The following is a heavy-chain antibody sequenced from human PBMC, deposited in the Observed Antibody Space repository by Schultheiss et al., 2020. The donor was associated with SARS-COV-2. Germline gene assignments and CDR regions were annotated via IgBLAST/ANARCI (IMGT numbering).Heavy chain of an antibody. V-gene: IGHV3-21*01. CDR2: ISSSSSYI. CDR3: ARELHSSSWYFDY. Sequence: GGSLRLSCAASGFTFSSYSMNWVRQAPGKGLEWVSSISSSSSYIYYADSVKGRFTISRDNAKNSLYLQMNSLRAEDTAVYYCARELHSSSWYFDYWGQGTLVTVS. CDR1: GFTFSSYS. J-gene: IGHJ4*02. D-gene: IGHD6-13*01.